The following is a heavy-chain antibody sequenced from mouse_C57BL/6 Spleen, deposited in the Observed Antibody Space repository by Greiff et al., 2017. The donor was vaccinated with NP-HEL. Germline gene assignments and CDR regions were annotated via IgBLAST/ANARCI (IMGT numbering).Heavy chain of an antibody. Sequence: VQLQQPGAELVRPGTSVKLSCKASGYTFTSYWMHWVKQRPGQGLEWIGVIDPSDSYTNYNQKFKGKATLTVDTSSSTAYMQLSSLTSEDSAVYYCARWGYSNYRERDYWGQGTTLTVSS. J-gene: IGHJ2*01. CDR2: IDPSDSYT. D-gene: IGHD2-5*01. CDR3: ARWGYSNYRERDY. V-gene: IGHV1-59*01. CDR1: GYTFTSYW.